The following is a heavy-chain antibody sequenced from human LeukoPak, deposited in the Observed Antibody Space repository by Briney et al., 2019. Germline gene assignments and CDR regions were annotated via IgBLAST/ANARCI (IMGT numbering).Heavy chain of an antibody. CDR3: ARVGYYYDSRALDY. V-gene: IGHV4-59*01. Sequence: SETLSLTCTVSGGSISSYYWSWIRRPPGKGLEWIGYIYYSGSTNYNPSLKSRVTISVDTSKNQFSLKLSSVTAADTAVYYCARVGYYYDSRALDYWGQGTLVTVSS. J-gene: IGHJ4*02. D-gene: IGHD3-22*01. CDR1: GGSISSYY. CDR2: IYYSGST.